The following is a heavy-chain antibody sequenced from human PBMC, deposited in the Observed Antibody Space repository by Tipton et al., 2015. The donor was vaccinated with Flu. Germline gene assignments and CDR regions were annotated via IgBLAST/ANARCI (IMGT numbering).Heavy chain of an antibody. CDR1: GFTFSDYY. D-gene: IGHD5-24*01. Sequence: SLRLSCAASGFTFSDYYMSWIRQAPGKGLEWVSYISSSGSTRYYADSVKGRFTISRGNAKNSLYLQMNSLRAEDTAVYYCAGREEGWDANGFWGQGTLVTVSS. V-gene: IGHV3-11*01. CDR2: ISSSGSTR. CDR3: AGREEGWDANGF. J-gene: IGHJ4*02.